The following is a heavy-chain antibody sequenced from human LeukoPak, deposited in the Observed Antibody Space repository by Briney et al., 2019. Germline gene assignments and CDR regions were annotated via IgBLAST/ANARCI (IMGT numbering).Heavy chain of an antibody. CDR2: IVVGSGNA. J-gene: IGHJ4*02. CDR3: AADDLTRAY. CDR1: GFTFTNSA. V-gene: IGHV1-58*02. Sequence: GASLKVSCKASGFTFTNSAIQWVRQARGQRLEWLGWIVVGSGNANYAQKFQDRVIITRDMSTSTAYMEVSSLRSEDTAVNYCAADDLTRAYWGQGTLVTVSS.